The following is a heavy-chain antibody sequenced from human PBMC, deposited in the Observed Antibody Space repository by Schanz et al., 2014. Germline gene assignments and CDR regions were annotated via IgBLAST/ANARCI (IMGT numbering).Heavy chain of an antibody. D-gene: IGHD2-2*01. J-gene: IGHJ4*02. V-gene: IGHV3-7*03. CDR1: GFTFSDHF. CDR3: AKVAPAATYLDS. Sequence: EVQLVESGGGLVKPGRSLRLSCAASGFTFSDHFMDWVRQAPGKGLEWVANIKQDGSEKYYVDSVKGRFTISRDNAKISLYLQMNSLSAEDTAVYHCAKVAPAATYLDSWGLGTLVTVSS. CDR2: IKQDGSEK.